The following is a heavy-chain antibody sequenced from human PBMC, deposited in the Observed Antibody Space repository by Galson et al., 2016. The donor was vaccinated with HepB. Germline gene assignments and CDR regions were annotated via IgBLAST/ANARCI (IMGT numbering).Heavy chain of an antibody. V-gene: IGHV3-30*04. J-gene: IGHJ6*02. CDR1: GFTFSSYA. CDR2: ISYDGSNK. D-gene: IGHD2-2*01. CDR3: ARGPEYCSSASCHYYYGMDV. Sequence: SLRLSCAGSGFTFSSYAMHWVRQAPGKGLEWVAVISYDGSNKYYVDSVKGRFTISRDNSKNTLYLQMNSLRAEDTAVYYCARGPEYCSSASCHYYYGMDVWGQGTTVTVSS.